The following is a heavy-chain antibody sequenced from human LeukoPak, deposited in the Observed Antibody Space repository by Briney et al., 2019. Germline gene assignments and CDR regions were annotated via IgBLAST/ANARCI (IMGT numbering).Heavy chain of an antibody. CDR1: GGSISSSSYY. J-gene: IGHJ2*01. Sequence: SETLSLTCTVSGGSISSSSYYWGWIRQPPGKGLEWIGSIYYSGSTYYNPSLKSRVTISVDTSKNQFSLKLSSVTAADTAVYYCARDSPWYFDLWGRGTLVTVSS. CDR2: IYYSGST. CDR3: ARDSPWYFDL. V-gene: IGHV4-39*07.